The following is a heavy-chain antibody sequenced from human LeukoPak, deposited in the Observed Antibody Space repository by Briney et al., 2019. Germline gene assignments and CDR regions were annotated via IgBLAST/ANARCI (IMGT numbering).Heavy chain of an antibody. J-gene: IGHJ4*02. Sequence: PGGSLRLSCAASGFTFSSYAMHWVRQAPGKGLEWVAVISYDGSNKYYADSVKGRFTISRDNSKNTLYLQMNSLGAEDTAVYYCAGGGGSYSPFDYWGQGTLVTVSS. V-gene: IGHV3-30-3*01. CDR1: GFTFSSYA. D-gene: IGHD5-18*01. CDR3: AGGGGSYSPFDY. CDR2: ISYDGSNK.